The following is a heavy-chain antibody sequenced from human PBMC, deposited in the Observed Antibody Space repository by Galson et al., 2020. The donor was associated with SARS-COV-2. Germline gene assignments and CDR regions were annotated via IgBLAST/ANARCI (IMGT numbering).Heavy chain of an antibody. Sequence: HGESLKISCQASGYKFTSHWIAWVRQVPDKGLEWIGRIDPRTSHINYSPSFQGHVTISVDKSINTAYLQWSSLKSSDTAMYFCARPTPAAGMEDWGQGTLVTVSS. D-gene: IGHD6-13*01. CDR1: GYKFTSHW. CDR2: IDPRTSHI. J-gene: IGHJ4*02. CDR3: ARPTPAAGMED. V-gene: IGHV5-10-1*01.